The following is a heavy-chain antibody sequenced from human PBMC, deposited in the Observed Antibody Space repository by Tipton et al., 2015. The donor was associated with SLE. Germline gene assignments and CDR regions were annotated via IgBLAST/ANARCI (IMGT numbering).Heavy chain of an antibody. CDR3: ANFYSTSSYYGMDV. CDR1: GFTLTTYY. CDR2: ISGSGGST. D-gene: IGHD4-11*01. V-gene: IGHV3-23*01. Sequence: SLRLSCAASGFTLTTYYMNWVRQAPGKGLEWVSAISGSGGSTYYADSVKGRFTISRDNSKNTLYLQMNSLRAEDTAVYYCANFYSTSSYYGMDVWGQGTSVSVSS. J-gene: IGHJ6*02.